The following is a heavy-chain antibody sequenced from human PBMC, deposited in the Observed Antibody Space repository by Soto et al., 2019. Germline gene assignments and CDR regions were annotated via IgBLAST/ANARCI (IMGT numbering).Heavy chain of an antibody. D-gene: IGHD1-26*01. CDR3: AKDAVPYNGKWDWFDS. V-gene: IGHV3-23*01. CDR1: RFTFSDFA. J-gene: IGHJ5*01. CDR2: IGGTGSDT. Sequence: DVQLLESGGGLVQPGESLTLSCAASRFTFSDFAMSWVRQAPRKGLEWVSSIGGTGSDTYYADSVKGRFTISRDNSRNTLYLQMDNLRDEDTAVYYCAKDAVPYNGKWDWFDSWGQGTLVTVSS.